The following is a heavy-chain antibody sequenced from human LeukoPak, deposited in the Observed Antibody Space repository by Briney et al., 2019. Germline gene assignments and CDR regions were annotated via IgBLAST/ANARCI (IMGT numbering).Heavy chain of an antibody. J-gene: IGHJ3*02. CDR1: GYTFTGYY. D-gene: IGHD6-13*01. Sequence: GASVKVSCKASGYTFTGYYMHWVRQAPGQGLEWMGWINPNSGGTNYAQKFQGRVTMTRDTSISTAYMELSRLRSEDTAVYYCARVTAAAGLDAFDIWGQGTMVTVSS. CDR3: ARVTAAAGLDAFDI. V-gene: IGHV1-2*02. CDR2: INPNSGGT.